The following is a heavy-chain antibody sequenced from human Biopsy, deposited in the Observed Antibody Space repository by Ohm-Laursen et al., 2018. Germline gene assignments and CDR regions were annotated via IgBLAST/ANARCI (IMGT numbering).Heavy chain of an antibody. D-gene: IGHD5-24*01. CDR1: GNTFATYH. Sequence: SVKVSCKSSGNTFATYHIHWVRQAPGQGLEWMGVISPSGATTSFSQKFQGRITMTRDTSTGTVYMDLNSLGSEGTAVYYCARAGVGSDGTDSYYYGMDVWGPGTTVTVSS. CDR3: ARAGVGSDGTDSYYYGMDV. CDR2: ISPSGATT. V-gene: IGHV1-46*01. J-gene: IGHJ6*02.